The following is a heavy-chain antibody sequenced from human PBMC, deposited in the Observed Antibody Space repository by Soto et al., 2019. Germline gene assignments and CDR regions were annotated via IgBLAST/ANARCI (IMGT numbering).Heavy chain of an antibody. CDR1: GGSFSGYY. J-gene: IGHJ4*02. D-gene: IGHD6-13*01. CDR2: INHSGST. CDR3: ARWGIAAAGLY. V-gene: IGHV4-34*01. Sequence: QVQLQQWGAGLLKPSETQSLTCAVYGGSFSGYYWSWIRQPPGKGLEWIGEINHSGSTNYNPSLKSRVTISVDTSKNQFSLKLSSVTAADTAVYYCARWGIAAAGLYWGQGTLVTVSS.